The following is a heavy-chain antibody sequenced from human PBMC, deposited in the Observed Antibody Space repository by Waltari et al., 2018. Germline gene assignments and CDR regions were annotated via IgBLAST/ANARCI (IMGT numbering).Heavy chain of an antibody. CDR3: AGTALPLQVVVVAANADDAFDI. J-gene: IGHJ3*02. Sequence: QVQLQESGPGLVKPSETPSLTCAVSGYSISSGYYWGWIRQPPGKGMERIGSIYHSGSTYYHPSLKSRVTISVDTSKNQFSLKLSSVTAADTAVYYCAGTALPLQVVVVAANADDAFDIWGQGTMVTVSS. CDR1: GYSISSGYY. CDR2: IYHSGST. V-gene: IGHV4-38-2*01. D-gene: IGHD2-15*01.